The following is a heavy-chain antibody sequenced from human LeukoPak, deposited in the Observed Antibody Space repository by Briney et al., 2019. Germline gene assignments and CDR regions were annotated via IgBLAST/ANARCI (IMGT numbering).Heavy chain of an antibody. J-gene: IGHJ4*02. D-gene: IGHD2-2*01. Sequence: GGSLRLSCAASGFTFSSYSMNWVRQAPGKGLEWVSYISSSSSTIYYAGSVKGRFTISRDNAKNSLYLQMNSLRAEDTAVYYCARAGELVVVVPAATFDYWGQGTLVTVSS. CDR1: GFTFSSYS. V-gene: IGHV3-48*01. CDR2: ISSSSSTI. CDR3: ARAGELVVVVPAATFDY.